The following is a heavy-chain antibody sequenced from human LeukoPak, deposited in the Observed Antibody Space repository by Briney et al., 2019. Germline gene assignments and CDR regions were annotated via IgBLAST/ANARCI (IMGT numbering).Heavy chain of an antibody. D-gene: IGHD6-13*01. V-gene: IGHV4-34*01. CDR2: INHSGST. J-gene: IGHJ4*02. Sequence: PSETLSLTCAVYGGSFSVYYWSWIRQPPGKGLEWIGEINHSGSTNYNPSLKSRVTISVDTSKNQFSLKLSSVTAADTAVYYCASSIKAAVLDYWGQGTLVTVSS. CDR1: GGSFSVYY. CDR3: ASSIKAAVLDY.